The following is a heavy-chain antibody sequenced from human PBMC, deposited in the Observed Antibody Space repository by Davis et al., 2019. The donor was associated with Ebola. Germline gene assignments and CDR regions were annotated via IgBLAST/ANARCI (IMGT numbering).Heavy chain of an antibody. CDR1: GGSISSYY. Sequence: MPSETLSLTCTVSGGSISSYYWNWIRQPPGKGLEWIGYIYYSGSTNYNPSLKSRVTISVDTSKNQFSLKLSSVTAADTAVYYCARAGTYYDFWSGYDRGYYFDYWGQGTLVTVSS. D-gene: IGHD3-3*01. V-gene: IGHV4-59*01. CDR3: ARAGTYYDFWSGYDRGYYFDY. J-gene: IGHJ4*02. CDR2: IYYSGST.